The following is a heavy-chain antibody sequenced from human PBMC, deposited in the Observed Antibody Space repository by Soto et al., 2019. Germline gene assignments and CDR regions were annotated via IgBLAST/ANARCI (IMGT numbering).Heavy chain of an antibody. J-gene: IGHJ4*02. D-gene: IGHD3-9*01. Sequence: PSETLSLTCTVSGGSISSSSYYWGWIRQPPGKGLEWIGSIYYSGSTYHNPSLKSRVTISVDKSKNQFSLKLSSVTAADTAVYYCARLERLATISCYFDYWGQGTLVTVSS. CDR1: GGSISSSSYY. CDR3: ARLERLATISCYFDY. V-gene: IGHV4-39*01. CDR2: IYYSGST.